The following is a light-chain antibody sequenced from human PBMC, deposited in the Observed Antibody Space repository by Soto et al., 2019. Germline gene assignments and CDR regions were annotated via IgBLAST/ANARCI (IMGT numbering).Light chain of an antibody. CDR1: SSDVGGYDF. CDR3: SSFVGGNIYV. J-gene: IGLJ1*01. CDR2: DVS. Sequence: QSALTQPPSASGSPGQSVTISFTGTSSDVGGYDFVAWHQQHPGKAPRLMIYDVSKWPSGVPDRFSGSKSGYTASLTVSGLQAEDEADYYCSSFVGGNIYVFGTGTKVTVL. V-gene: IGLV2-8*01.